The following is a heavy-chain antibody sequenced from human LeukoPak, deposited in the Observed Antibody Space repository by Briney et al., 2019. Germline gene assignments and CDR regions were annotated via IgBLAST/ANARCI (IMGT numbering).Heavy chain of an antibody. J-gene: IGHJ4*02. Sequence: GGSLRLSCEGSGFTFSQAWMSWVRQAPGKGLEWVSVIYSGGSTYYADSVKGRFTISRDNSKNTLYLQMNSLRAEDTAVYYCARVYYDFWSGYYDYWGQGTLVTVSS. V-gene: IGHV3-66*01. CDR2: IYSGGST. D-gene: IGHD3-3*01. CDR1: GFTFSQAW. CDR3: ARVYYDFWSGYYDY.